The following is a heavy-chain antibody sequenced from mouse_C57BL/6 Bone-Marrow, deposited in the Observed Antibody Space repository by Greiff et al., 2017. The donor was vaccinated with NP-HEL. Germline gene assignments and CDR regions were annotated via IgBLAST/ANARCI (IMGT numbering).Heavy chain of an antibody. D-gene: IGHD1-1*01. V-gene: IGHV8-12*01. J-gene: IGHJ4*01. CDR1: GFSLSTSGMG. CDR3: AVYYYGSSPYAMDY. Sequence: QVTLKECGPGILQSSQTLSLTCSFSGFSLSTSGMGVSWIRQPSGKGLEWLAHIYWDDDKRYNPSLKSRLTISKDTSRNQVFLKITSVDTADTATYYCAVYYYGSSPYAMDYWGQGTSVTVSS. CDR2: IYWDDDK.